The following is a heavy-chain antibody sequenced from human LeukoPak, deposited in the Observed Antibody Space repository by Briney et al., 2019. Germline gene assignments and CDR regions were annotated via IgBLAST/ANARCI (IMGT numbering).Heavy chain of an antibody. CDR2: ISGSGGST. Sequence: GGSLRLSCAASGFTFSSYAMSWVRQAPGKGLEWVSAISGSGGSTYYADSVKGRFTISRDNSKNTLYLQMNSPRAEDTAVYYCAKGVSGYCSGGSCYFDWFDPWGQGTLVTVSS. CDR3: AKGVSGYCSGGSCYFDWFDP. CDR1: GFTFSSYA. J-gene: IGHJ5*02. V-gene: IGHV3-23*01. D-gene: IGHD2-15*01.